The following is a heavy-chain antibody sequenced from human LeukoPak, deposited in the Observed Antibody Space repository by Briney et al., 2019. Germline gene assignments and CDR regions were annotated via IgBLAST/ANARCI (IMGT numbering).Heavy chain of an antibody. D-gene: IGHD6-13*01. Sequence: PSETLSLTCTVSGGSISSYYWSWIRQPPGKGLEWIGYIYTSGSTNYNPSLKGRVTISVDTSKNQFSLKLSSVTAADTAVYYCARHASLLAATNVVEFDYWGQGTLVTVSS. CDR1: GGSISSYY. CDR3: ARHASLLAATNVVEFDY. V-gene: IGHV4-4*09. CDR2: IYTSGST. J-gene: IGHJ4*02.